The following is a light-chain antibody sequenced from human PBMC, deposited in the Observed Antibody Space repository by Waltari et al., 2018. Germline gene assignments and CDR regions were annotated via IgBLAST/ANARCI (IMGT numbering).Light chain of an antibody. Sequence: QSVLTQPPSASETPGQRVTISCSGSHSNLGRTYLSWYQQLPGRAPKLPSYRKNQRPSGVPDRFSGSKYGTSASLAISGLRSEDEGVYYCAAWDESHYVFGPGTEVTVL. CDR1: HSNLGRTY. CDR2: RKN. CDR3: AAWDESHYV. J-gene: IGLJ1*01. V-gene: IGLV1-47*01.